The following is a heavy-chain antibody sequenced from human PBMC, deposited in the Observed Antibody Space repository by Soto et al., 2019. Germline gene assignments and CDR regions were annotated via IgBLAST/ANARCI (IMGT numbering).Heavy chain of an antibody. D-gene: IGHD4-17*01. CDR2: IYYSGST. CDR3: AREPRLIDYGGNSTDYNWFDP. Sequence: QVQLQESGPGLVKPSQTLSLTCTVSGGSISSGDYYWSWIRQPPGKGLEWIGYIYYSGSTYYNPSLKSRVTISVDTSKNQFSLKLSSVTAADTAVYYCAREPRLIDYGGNSTDYNWFDPWGQGTLVTVSS. V-gene: IGHV4-30-4*01. J-gene: IGHJ5*02. CDR1: GGSISSGDYY.